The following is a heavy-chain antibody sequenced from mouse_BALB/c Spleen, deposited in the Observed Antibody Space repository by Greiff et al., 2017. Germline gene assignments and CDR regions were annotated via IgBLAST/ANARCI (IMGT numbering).Heavy chain of an antibody. J-gene: IGHJ1*01. CDR3: SYYYGSSYDYWYFDV. CDR1: GYTFTSYY. CDR2: IYPGDGST. D-gene: IGHD1-1*01. Sequence: VQLVESGPELVKPGASVKMSCKASGYTFTSYYIHWVKQRPGQGLEWIGWIYPGDGSTKYNEKFKGKTTLTADKSSSTAYMLLSSLTSEDSAIYFCSYYYGSSYDYWYFDVWGAGTTVTVSS. V-gene: IGHV1S56*01.